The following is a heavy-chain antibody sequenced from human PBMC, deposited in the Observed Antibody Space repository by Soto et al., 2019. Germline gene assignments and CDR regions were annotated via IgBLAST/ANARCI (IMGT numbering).Heavy chain of an antibody. Sequence: SETLSLTCTVSGGSISSSSYYWGWIRQPPGKGLEWIGYAYYSGDTGYNPSLQSRVTMAVDTSKNQVSLKLTSVTAADTAVYYCARDRSTYGGGGTGEVKENWFDPWGQGALVTVSS. V-gene: IGHV4-39*07. D-gene: IGHD2-8*01. CDR2: AYYSGDT. J-gene: IGHJ5*02. CDR3: ARDRSTYGGGGTGEVKENWFDP. CDR1: GGSISSSSYY.